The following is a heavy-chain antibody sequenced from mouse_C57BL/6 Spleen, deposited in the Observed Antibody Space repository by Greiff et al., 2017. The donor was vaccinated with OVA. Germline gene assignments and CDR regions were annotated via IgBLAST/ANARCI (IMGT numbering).Heavy chain of an antibody. CDR2: IYPRSGNT. J-gene: IGHJ1*03. V-gene: IGHV1-81*01. Sequence: QVQLQQSGAELARPGASVKLSCTASGYTFTSYGISWVKQRTGQGLEWIGEIYPRSGNTYYNEKFKGKATLTADKSSSTAYMELRSLTSEDSAVYFCARFYDGTHWYFDVWGTGTTVTVSS. CDR3: ARFYDGTHWYFDV. CDR1: GYTFTSYG. D-gene: IGHD2-3*01.